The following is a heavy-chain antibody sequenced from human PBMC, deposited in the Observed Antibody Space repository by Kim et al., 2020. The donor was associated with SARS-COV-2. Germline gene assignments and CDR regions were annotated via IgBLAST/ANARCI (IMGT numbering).Heavy chain of an antibody. CDR2: IYYGGST. CDR3: ARDRGSSSDDAFDI. J-gene: IGHJ3*02. Sequence: SETLSLTCTVSGGSISSGGHYWSWIRQHPGKGLEWIGYIYYGGSTYYNPSLQSRVIISVDTSKNQFSLKLTSMTAADTAVYYCARDRGSSSDDAFDILGQGTMVTVSS. D-gene: IGHD6-13*01. V-gene: IGHV4-31*03. CDR1: GGSISSGGHY.